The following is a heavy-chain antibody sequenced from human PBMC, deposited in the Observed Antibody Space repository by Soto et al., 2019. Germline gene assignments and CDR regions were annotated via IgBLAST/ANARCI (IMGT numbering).Heavy chain of an antibody. V-gene: IGHV3-23*01. J-gene: IGHJ4*02. Sequence: EVEVLESGGGLVQPGGSLRLSCAASGFTFSAYVMSWVRQAPGKGLEWVSSITSSGGCTYYADSVKGRFTVSRDNSKKSVYLQMNSLRDEHTALYYCAELAAAWGQGSLVTVSS. CDR2: ITSSGGCT. CDR3: AELAAA. CDR1: GFTFSAYV. D-gene: IGHD6-13*01.